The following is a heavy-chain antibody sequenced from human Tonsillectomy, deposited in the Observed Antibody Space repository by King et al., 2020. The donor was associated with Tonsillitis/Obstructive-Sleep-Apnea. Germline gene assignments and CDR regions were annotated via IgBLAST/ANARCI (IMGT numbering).Heavy chain of an antibody. CDR1: GYTFTSYA. Sequence: VQLVESGSELKKPGASVKVSCKASGYTFTSYAMNWVRQAPGQGLEWMGWINTNTGNPTYAQGFTGRFVFSLDTSVSTAYLQISSLKAEDTAVYYCARAGVVVPADSVTPEFDYWGQGPLVTVSS. V-gene: IGHV7-4-1*02. CDR2: INTNTGNP. CDR3: ARAGVVVPADSVTPEFDY. J-gene: IGHJ4*02. D-gene: IGHD2-2*01.